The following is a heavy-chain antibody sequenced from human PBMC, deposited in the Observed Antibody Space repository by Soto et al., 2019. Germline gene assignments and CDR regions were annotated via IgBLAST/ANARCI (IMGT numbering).Heavy chain of an antibody. CDR3: ARMKLASLDH. Sequence: QVVLLQSGTEVKRPGSSVKVSCKASGVPFNSYGFAWVRQAPGRGLEWVGRINPASQLRNYEQSLQGRVTINDEKSKKTGYMEMDGLTSEDTAVYYCARMKLASLDHWGQGTLVTVSS. J-gene: IGHJ4*02. CDR2: INPASQLR. CDR1: GVPFNSYG. V-gene: IGHV1-69*09.